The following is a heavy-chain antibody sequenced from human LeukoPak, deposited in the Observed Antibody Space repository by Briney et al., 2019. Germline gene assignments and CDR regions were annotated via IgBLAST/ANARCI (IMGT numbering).Heavy chain of an antibody. CDR3: ARGYGGNGDQ. CDR1: GDSIRDYY. D-gene: IGHD4-23*01. CDR2: IYHSGNT. J-gene: IGHJ4*02. Sequence: SETLSLTCSVSGDSIRDYYWSWIRQPPGKGLEWIGFIYHSGNTNYNPSLKSRVTMSVDTSKKQFSLKLSSVTAADTAVYYCARGYGGNGDQWGQGTLVTVSS. V-gene: IGHV4-59*12.